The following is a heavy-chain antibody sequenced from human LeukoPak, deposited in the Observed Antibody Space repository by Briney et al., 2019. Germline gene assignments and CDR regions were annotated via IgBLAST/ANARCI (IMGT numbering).Heavy chain of an antibody. CDR3: TRVGSSGSVDY. D-gene: IGHD1-1*01. V-gene: IGHV3-11*06. CDR1: GFTFSDYY. Sequence: GGSLRLSCAASGFTFSDYYMSWIRQAPGKGPEWVSYISSRTSDTNYIDSVKGRFTISRDNAKNSLYLQMNSLRAEDTAVYYCTRVGSSGSVDYWGQGTLVTVSS. CDR2: ISSRTSDT. J-gene: IGHJ4*02.